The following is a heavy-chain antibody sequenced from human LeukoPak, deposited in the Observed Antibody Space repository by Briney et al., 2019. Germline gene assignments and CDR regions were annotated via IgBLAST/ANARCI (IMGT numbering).Heavy chain of an antibody. CDR3: AKESVVTAIKFDY. CDR1: GFTFSYHW. Sequence: GGSLTLSCAASGFTFSYHWMTWVRQAPGKGLEWVSAISGSGGSTYYADSVKGRFTISRDNSKNTLYLQMNSLRAEDTAVYYCAKESVVTAIKFDYWGQGTLVTVSS. J-gene: IGHJ4*02. V-gene: IGHV3-23*01. D-gene: IGHD2-21*02. CDR2: ISGSGGST.